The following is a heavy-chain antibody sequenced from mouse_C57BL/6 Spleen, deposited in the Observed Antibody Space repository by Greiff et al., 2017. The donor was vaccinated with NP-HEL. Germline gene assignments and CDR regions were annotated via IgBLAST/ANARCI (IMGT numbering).Heavy chain of an antibody. CDR3: VRHGPYYYGSSWYFDV. D-gene: IGHD1-1*01. Sequence: EVQVVESGGGLVQPKGSLKLSCAASGFSFNTYAMNWVRQAPGKGLEWVARIRSKSNNYATYYADSVKDRFTISRDDSESMLYLQMNNLKTEDTAMYYCVRHGPYYYGSSWYFDVWGTGTTVTVSS. V-gene: IGHV10-1*01. CDR1: GFSFNTYA. J-gene: IGHJ1*03. CDR2: IRSKSNNYAT.